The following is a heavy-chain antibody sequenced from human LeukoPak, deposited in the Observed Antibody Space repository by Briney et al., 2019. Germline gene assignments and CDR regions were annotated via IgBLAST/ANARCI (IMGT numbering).Heavy chain of an antibody. Sequence: GFLRLSCAASGFTFAEYTMHWVRQAPGKGLEWVSLISWNGARIHYGDSVKGRFTISRDNSKNSLYLQMNSLRTEDTALYYCVKDLVAASENVRGWYPMDYWGQGTLVTVSS. J-gene: IGHJ4*02. V-gene: IGHV3-43*01. CDR3: VKDLVAASENVRGWYPMDY. CDR1: GFTFAEYT. D-gene: IGHD6-19*01. CDR2: ISWNGARI.